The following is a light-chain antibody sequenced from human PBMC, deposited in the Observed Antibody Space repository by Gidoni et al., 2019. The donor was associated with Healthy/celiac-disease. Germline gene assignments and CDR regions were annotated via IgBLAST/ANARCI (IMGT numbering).Light chain of an antibody. CDR2: GAS. CDR3: QQYGSSPPYT. CDR1: QSVSSSY. V-gene: IGKV3-20*01. J-gene: IGKJ2*01. Sequence: IMFTQSPGTLPLSPGERATLSCRASQSVSSSYLAWYQQKPGQAPRLLIYGASSRATGIPDRFSGSGSGTDFTLTISRLEREDFAVYYCQQYGSSPPYTFGQGTKLEIK.